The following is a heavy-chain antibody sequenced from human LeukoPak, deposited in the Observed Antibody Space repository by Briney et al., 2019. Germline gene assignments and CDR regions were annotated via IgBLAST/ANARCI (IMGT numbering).Heavy chain of an antibody. CDR2: IYYSGNT. CDR1: GGSMNRYE. Sequence: SETLSLTCSVSGGSMNRYEWSWIRQPPGKGLEWIGEIYYSGNTNYNPSPKSRVIISVDKSKNKFSLNMSSVTAADTAVYYCAAATQWFGELRSYYFDYWGQGTLVTVSS. J-gene: IGHJ4*02. V-gene: IGHV4-59*01. CDR3: AAATQWFGELRSYYFDY. D-gene: IGHD3-10*01.